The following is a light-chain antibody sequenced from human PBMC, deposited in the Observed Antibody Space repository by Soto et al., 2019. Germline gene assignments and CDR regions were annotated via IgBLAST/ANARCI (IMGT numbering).Light chain of an antibody. J-gene: IGKJ2*01. V-gene: IGKV3-15*01. CDR2: GAS. CDR3: RRASSWPGT. Sequence: LMTQSPAILSVSPGERVTLSCRASQDVGINLAWYQQKPGHAPRLVVYGASTRATAFPATFSGSGSGTDFTLTISRLKSEDLRVYYWRRASSWPGTFGQGTKME. CDR1: QDVGIN.